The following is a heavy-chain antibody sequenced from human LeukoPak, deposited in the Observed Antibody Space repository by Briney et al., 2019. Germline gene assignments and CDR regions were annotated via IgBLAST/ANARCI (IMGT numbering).Heavy chain of an antibody. Sequence: GGSLRLSCAASRFTFSSYSMNWVRQAPGKGLEWVSSISSSSSYIYYADSVKGRFTISRDNAKNSLYLQMNSLRAEDTAVYYCARDIAVADKYYYYGMDVWGQGTTVTVSS. D-gene: IGHD6-19*01. CDR1: RFTFSSYS. CDR2: ISSSSSYI. CDR3: ARDIAVADKYYYYGMDV. V-gene: IGHV3-21*01. J-gene: IGHJ6*02.